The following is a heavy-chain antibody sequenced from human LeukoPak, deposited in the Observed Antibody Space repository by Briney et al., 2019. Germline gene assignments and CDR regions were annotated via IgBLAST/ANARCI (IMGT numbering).Heavy chain of an antibody. Sequence: SVKVSCKASGGTFSSYAISWVRQAPGQGLEWMGGIIPIFGTANYAQRFQGRVTITADKSTSTAYMELSSLRSEDTAVYYCARTDYGNNWFDPWGQGTLVTVSS. D-gene: IGHD4-17*01. CDR2: IIPIFGTA. CDR1: GGTFSSYA. V-gene: IGHV1-69*06. CDR3: ARTDYGNNWFDP. J-gene: IGHJ5*02.